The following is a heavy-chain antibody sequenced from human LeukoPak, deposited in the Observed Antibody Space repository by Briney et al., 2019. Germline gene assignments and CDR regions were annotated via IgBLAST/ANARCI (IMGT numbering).Heavy chain of an antibody. Sequence: SETLSLTCAVYGGSFSGYYWSWIRQPPGKGLEWIGEINHSGSTNYNPSLKSRVTISVDTSKNQFSLKLSSVTAADTAVYYCARLGYSSVDDAFDIWGQGTMVTVSS. D-gene: IGHD6-19*01. CDR3: ARLGYSSVDDAFDI. V-gene: IGHV4-34*01. CDR1: GGSFSGYY. J-gene: IGHJ3*02. CDR2: INHSGST.